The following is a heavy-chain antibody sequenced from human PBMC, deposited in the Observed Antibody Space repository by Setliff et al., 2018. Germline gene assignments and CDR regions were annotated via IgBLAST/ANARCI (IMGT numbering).Heavy chain of an antibody. CDR1: GFTFSNYA. CDR3: ATGGIAAVEGYYFYMDV. J-gene: IGHJ6*03. D-gene: IGHD6-13*01. V-gene: IGHV1-3*03. Sequence: ASVKVSCKAPGFTFSNYAIHWLRQAPGQRLEWVGWLNPGNGDTRFSPQLKDRVTITRDTSASTAYMELRSLRLEDMAVYYCATGGIAAVEGYYFYMDVWGGGTTVTVSS. CDR2: LNPGNGDT.